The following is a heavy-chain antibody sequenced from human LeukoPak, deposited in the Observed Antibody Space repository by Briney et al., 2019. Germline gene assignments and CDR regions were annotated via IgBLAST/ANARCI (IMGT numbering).Heavy chain of an antibody. V-gene: IGHV4-39*07. CDR1: GGSISSSSYY. J-gene: IGHJ5*02. CDR2: IYYSGST. D-gene: IGHD3-3*01. CDR3: ASLRFKRWFDP. Sequence: PSETLSLTCTVSGGSISSSSYYWGWIRQPPGKGLEWIGSIYYSGSTYYNPSLRSRVTISVDTSKNQFSLKLSSVTAADTAVYYCASLRFKRWFDPWGLGTLVTVSS.